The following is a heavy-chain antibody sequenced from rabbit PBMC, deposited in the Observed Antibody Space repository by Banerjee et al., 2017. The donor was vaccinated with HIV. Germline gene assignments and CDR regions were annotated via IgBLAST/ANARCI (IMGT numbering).Heavy chain of an antibody. D-gene: IGHD2-1*01. CDR1: GFSLSNSYV. V-gene: IGHV1S40*01. J-gene: IGHJ4*01. Sequence: QSLEESGGDLVKPGASLTLTCTASGFSLSNSYVMCWVRQAPGKGLEWIACIYTSSGSTWYASWAKGRFTISKTSSTTVTLQMTSLTVADMATYFCARGGVSDVSGDGGLGLWGPGTLVTVS. CDR3: ARGGVSDVSGDGGLGL. CDR2: IYTSSGST.